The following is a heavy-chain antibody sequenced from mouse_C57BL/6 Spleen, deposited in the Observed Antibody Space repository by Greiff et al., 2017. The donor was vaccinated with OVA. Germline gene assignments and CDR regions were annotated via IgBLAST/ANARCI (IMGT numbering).Heavy chain of an antibody. J-gene: IGHJ4*01. CDR1: GYTFTSYW. D-gene: IGHD1-1*01. V-gene: IGHV1-55*01. Sequence: VQLQQPGAELVKPGASVKMSCKASGYTFTSYWITWVKQRPGQGLEWIGDIYPGSGSTNYNEKFKSKATLTVDTSSSTAYMQLSSLTSEDSAVYYCARRGSITTVSMDYWGQGTSVTVSS. CDR3: ARRGSITTVSMDY. CDR2: IYPGSGST.